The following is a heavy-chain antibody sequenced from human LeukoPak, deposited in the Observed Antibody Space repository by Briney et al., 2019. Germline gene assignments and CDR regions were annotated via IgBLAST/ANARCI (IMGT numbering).Heavy chain of an antibody. Sequence: ASVTVSCKASGYTFTSYAMHWVRQAPGQRLEWMGWINAGNGNTKYSQKFQGRVTITRDTSASTAYMELSSLRSEDTAVYYCARGIAARRSYYYYGMDVWGQGTTVTVSS. CDR2: INAGNGNT. CDR1: GYTFTSYA. D-gene: IGHD6-6*01. J-gene: IGHJ6*02. V-gene: IGHV1-3*01. CDR3: ARGIAARRSYYYYGMDV.